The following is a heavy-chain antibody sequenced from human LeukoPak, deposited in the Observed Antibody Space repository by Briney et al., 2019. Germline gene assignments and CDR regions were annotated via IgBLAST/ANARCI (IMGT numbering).Heavy chain of an antibody. Sequence: GGSLRLSCAASGFTFSSYAMSWVRQAPGKGLEWVSTVSGGGGTTYYADSVKGRFTISRDNSRNTLSLQMHSLGADDTAVYYCAKDRPYISSWYGCSTPWGQGTLVTVSS. CDR2: VSGGGGTT. J-gene: IGHJ5*02. V-gene: IGHV3-23*01. CDR1: GFTFSSYA. CDR3: AKDRPYISSWYGCSTP. D-gene: IGHD6-13*01.